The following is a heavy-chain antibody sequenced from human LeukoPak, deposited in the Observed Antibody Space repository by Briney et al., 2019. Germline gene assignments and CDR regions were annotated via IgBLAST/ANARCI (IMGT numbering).Heavy chain of an antibody. D-gene: IGHD6-13*01. CDR3: ARDRRIAAAGDYGMDV. V-gene: IGHV4-30-2*01. J-gene: IGHJ6*02. CDR1: GGSLRSGGYS. CDR2: IYYSGST. Sequence: SETLSLTCAVSGGSLRSGGYSWSWIRQPPGKGLEWIGYIYYSGSTYYNPSLKSRVTISVDRSKNQFSLKLRFVTAADTAVYYCARDRRIAAAGDYGMDVRGQGTTVTVSS.